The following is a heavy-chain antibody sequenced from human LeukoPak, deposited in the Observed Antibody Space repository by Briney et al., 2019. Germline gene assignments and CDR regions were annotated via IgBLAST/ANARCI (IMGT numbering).Heavy chain of an antibody. V-gene: IGHV3-30*03. CDR2: ISYDGSNK. CDR3: ARAKVLGDAFDI. Sequence: AISYDGSNKYYADSGKGQFTISRDNSKNTLYLQMNSLRAEDTAVYYCARAKVLGDAFDIWGQGTMVTVSS. D-gene: IGHD7-27*01. J-gene: IGHJ3*02.